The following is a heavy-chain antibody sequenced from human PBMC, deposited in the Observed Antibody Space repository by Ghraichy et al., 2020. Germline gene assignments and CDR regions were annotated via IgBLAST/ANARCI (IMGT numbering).Heavy chain of an antibody. V-gene: IGHV3-30*04. CDR3: ARQECTGPGCHSGLSD. Sequence: GGSLRLSCVASGFTFSNSAIHWVRQAPGKGLEWLTVVSFDGRDRNYAASVKGRATISRDNSDNTVYLQMRNLRFDDTAVYYCARQECTGPGCHSGLSDWGQGTLVTVSS. CDR1: GFTFSNSA. D-gene: IGHD2-8*02. J-gene: IGHJ4*02. CDR2: VSFDGRDR.